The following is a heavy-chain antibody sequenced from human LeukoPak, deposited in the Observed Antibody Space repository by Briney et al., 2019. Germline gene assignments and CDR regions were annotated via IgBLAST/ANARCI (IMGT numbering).Heavy chain of an antibody. CDR1: GGSFSGYY. D-gene: IGHD2-15*01. Sequence: SETLSLTCAVYGGSFSGYYWSWIRQPPGKGLEWIGQINHSGSTNYSPSLKSRVTISVDTSKNQFSLKLSSVTAADTAVYYCARSVEGYCSGGSCYSYYYYMDVWGKGTTVTVSS. CDR3: ARSVEGYCSGGSCYSYYYYMDV. CDR2: INHSGST. V-gene: IGHV4-34*01. J-gene: IGHJ6*03.